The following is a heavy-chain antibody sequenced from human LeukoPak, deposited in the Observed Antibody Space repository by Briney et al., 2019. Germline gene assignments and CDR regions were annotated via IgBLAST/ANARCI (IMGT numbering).Heavy chain of an antibody. D-gene: IGHD6-13*01. CDR2: IYNSGST. V-gene: IGHV4-59*01. CDR3: ARLGIAAAGTDY. CDR1: GGSISTYY. J-gene: IGHJ4*02. Sequence: SETLSLTCTVSGGSISTYYWSWIRQPPGKGLEWIGYIYNSGSTNYNPSLKSRVTISVDTSKNQFSLKLSSVTAADTAVYYCARLGIAAAGTDYWGQGTLVTVSS.